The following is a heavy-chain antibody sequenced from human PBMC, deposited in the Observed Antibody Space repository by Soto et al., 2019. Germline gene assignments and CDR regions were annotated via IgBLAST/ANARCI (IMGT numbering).Heavy chain of an antibody. CDR2: IYYSGST. V-gene: IGHV4-39*01. D-gene: IGHD2-2*01. CDR1: GGSISSSSYY. J-gene: IGHJ4*02. CDR3: ASPYCSSTSCYSY. Sequence: QLQLQESGPGLVKPSETLSLTCTVSGGSISSSSYYWGWIRQPPGKGLEWIGSIYYSGSTYYNPSLKSRVTISVDTSKNQFPVKLSSVTAADTPVYYCASPYCSSTSCYSYWGQGTLDTVSS.